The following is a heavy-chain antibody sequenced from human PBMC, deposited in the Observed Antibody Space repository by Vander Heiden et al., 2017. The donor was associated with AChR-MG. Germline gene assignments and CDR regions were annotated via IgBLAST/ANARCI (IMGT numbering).Heavy chain of an antibody. CDR1: GGSFSGYY. V-gene: IGHV4-34*01. D-gene: IGHD3-16*01. CDR2: INHSGST. J-gene: IGHJ2*01. Sequence: QVQLQQWGAGLLEPSETLPPTCAVNGGSFSGYYWSWIRQPPGKGLEWIGEINHSGSTNYNPSLKSRVTISVDTSKNQFSLKLSSVTAADTAVYYCARAPTGGPNHWYFDLWGRGTLVIVSS. CDR3: ARAPTGGPNHWYFDL.